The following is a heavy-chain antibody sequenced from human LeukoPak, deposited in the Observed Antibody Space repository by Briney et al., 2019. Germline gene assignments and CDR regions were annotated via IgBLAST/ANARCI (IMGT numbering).Heavy chain of an antibody. V-gene: IGHV3-7*03. D-gene: IGHD5-12*01. CDR3: ARGRYSGTTYYFDY. CDR2: IKQDGSGK. J-gene: IGHJ4*02. CDR1: GFTFSSYW. Sequence: GGSLRLSCAASGFTFSSYWMSWVRQAPGKGLEWVANIKQDGSGKYYADSMKGRFTVSRDNAKNSLYLQINSLRAEDTAVYYCARGRYSGTTYYFDYWGQGTLVTVSS.